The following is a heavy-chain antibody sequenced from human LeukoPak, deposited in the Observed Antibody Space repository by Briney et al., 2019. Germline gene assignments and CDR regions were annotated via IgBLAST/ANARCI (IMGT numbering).Heavy chain of an antibody. CDR3: AKSLSFYDRFDLDY. Sequence: GGSLRLSCAASGLTFSTYGMHWVRQAPGKGLEWVTFIQNDGSQKDYADSVKGRFTISRDNSKNTLYLQMNSLRAEDTAVYYCAKSLSFYDRFDLDYWGQGTQVTVSS. J-gene: IGHJ4*02. CDR2: IQNDGSQK. V-gene: IGHV3-30*02. CDR1: GLTFSTYG. D-gene: IGHD5/OR15-5a*01.